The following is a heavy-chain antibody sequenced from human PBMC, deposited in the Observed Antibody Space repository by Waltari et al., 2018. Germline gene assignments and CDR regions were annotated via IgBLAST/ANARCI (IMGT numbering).Heavy chain of an antibody. V-gene: IGHV3-21*01. D-gene: IGHD4-17*01. J-gene: IGHJ4*02. Sequence: EVQLVESGGGLVKPGGSLRLSCAASGFTFSSYSMNWVRQAPGKGLEWVSSISSSSSYIYYADSVKGRFTISRDNAKNSLYLQMNSLRAEDTAVYYCARDRAVTWAGFDYWGQGTLVTVSS. CDR1: GFTFSSYS. CDR2: ISSSSSYI. CDR3: ARDRAVTWAGFDY.